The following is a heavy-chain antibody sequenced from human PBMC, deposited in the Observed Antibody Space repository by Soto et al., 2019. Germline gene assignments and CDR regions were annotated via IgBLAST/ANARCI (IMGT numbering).Heavy chain of an antibody. CDR2: IYHDGST. J-gene: IGHJ3*01. V-gene: IGHV4-30-2*01. D-gene: IGHD1-26*01. CDR1: GGSISSGSYC. Sequence: QLQLQESGSGLVKPSQTLSLTCAVSGGSISSGSYCWTWIRQPPGKGLEWIGYIYHDGSTDYNPSLKCRITLPVDMFNTQASMRLTSVTAAAPALYFRARELNSNAGVGRAFDVWGQGTLVTVPA. CDR3: ARELNSNAGVGRAFDV.